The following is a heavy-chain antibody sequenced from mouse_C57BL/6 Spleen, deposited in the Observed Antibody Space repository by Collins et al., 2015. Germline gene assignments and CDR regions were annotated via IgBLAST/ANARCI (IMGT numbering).Heavy chain of an antibody. V-gene: IGHV1-69*01. Sequence: QVQLQQPGAELVMPGASVKLSCKASGYTFTSYWMHWVKQRPGQGLEWIGEIDPSDSYTNYNQKFKGKSTLTVDKSSSTAYMQLSSLTSEDSAVYYCARRGYYGSSYGGAMDYWGQGTSVTVSS. CDR1: GYTFTSYW. D-gene: IGHD1-1*01. CDR3: ARRGYYGSSYGGAMDY. J-gene: IGHJ4*01. CDR2: IDPSDSYT.